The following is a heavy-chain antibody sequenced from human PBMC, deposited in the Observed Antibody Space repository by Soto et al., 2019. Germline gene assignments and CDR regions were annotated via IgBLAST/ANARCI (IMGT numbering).Heavy chain of an antibody. V-gene: IGHV3-53*01. J-gene: IGHJ3*01. Sequence: VQLVESGGGLIQPGGSLRLSCAASGFTFSSNDMNWVRQAPGKGLEWVSLIYSGGSTYYADSVKGRFTISSDNSNTTLYLQMSSVRAEDTSVYYCATRPLLPGAPWGQGTMVTVSS. CDR1: GFTFSSND. D-gene: IGHD3-22*01. CDR3: ATRPLLPGAP. CDR2: IYSGGST.